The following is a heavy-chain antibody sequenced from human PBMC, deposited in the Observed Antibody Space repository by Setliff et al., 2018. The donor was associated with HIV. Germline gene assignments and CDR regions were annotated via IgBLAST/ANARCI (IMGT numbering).Heavy chain of an antibody. Sequence: SETLSLTCTVSGYSISSHYWSWIRQPPGKELEWIGYIFSSGRTNYNPSLKSRVTLSVDTSKNQFSLKLISVTDADTAIYYCARHPYVKDAFDIWGQGTMVTVSS. J-gene: IGHJ3*02. CDR3: ARHPYVKDAFDI. D-gene: IGHD2-21*01. CDR2: IFSSGRT. CDR1: GYSISSHY. V-gene: IGHV4-59*08.